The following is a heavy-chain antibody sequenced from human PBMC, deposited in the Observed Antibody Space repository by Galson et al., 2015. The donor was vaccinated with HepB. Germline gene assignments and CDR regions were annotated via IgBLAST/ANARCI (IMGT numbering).Heavy chain of an antibody. J-gene: IGHJ5*02. CDR3: ATDVGGSTEFDP. V-gene: IGHV1-69-2*01. D-gene: IGHD4-23*01. Sequence: VKVSCKASGYTFTSYDINWVRQSTGQGLEWMGFVDPQDGETLYAEKFQGRVTITADTSTDTAYMELSRLRDEDTAVYYCATDVGGSTEFDPWGQGTLVTVSS. CDR2: VDPQDGET. CDR1: GYTFTSYD.